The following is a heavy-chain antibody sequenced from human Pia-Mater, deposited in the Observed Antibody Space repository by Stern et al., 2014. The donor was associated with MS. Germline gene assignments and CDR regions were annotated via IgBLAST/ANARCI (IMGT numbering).Heavy chain of an antibody. CDR2: IWYDGSNK. CDR1: GFTFSSYG. Sequence: VQLVESGGGVVKPGRSLRLSCAASGFTFSSYGMHWVRQAPGQGLEWVAVIWYDGSNKYYADSVKGRFTISRDNSKNTLYLQMNSLRAEDTAVYYCARSSSPSPYYYYGMDVWGQGTTVTVSS. V-gene: IGHV3-33*01. J-gene: IGHJ6*02. CDR3: ARSSSPSPYYYYGMDV. D-gene: IGHD6-13*01.